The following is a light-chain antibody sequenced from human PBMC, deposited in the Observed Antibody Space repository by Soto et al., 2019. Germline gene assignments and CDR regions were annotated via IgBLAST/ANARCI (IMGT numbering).Light chain of an antibody. CDR1: QSISNY. Sequence: DIQMTQSPSSLSASVGDRVTITCRASQSISNYLAWYQQKPGKAPNLLIYAASTLQTGVPSRFSGSGSGTDFTLTISSLQPEDVATYYCQQYNSAPFTFGPGTKVDIK. V-gene: IGKV1-27*01. CDR3: QQYNSAPFT. CDR2: AAS. J-gene: IGKJ3*01.